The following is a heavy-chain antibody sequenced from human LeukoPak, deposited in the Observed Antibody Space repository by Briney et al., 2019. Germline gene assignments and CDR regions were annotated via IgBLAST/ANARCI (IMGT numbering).Heavy chain of an antibody. J-gene: IGHJ4*02. V-gene: IGHV3-23*01. CDR3: ATPPGYSSGWYSFDY. CDR2: IRGGGET. D-gene: IGHD6-19*01. CDR1: GFSFSNYA. Sequence: GGSLRLSCAASGFSFSNYAMSWVRQAPARGPEWVSSIRGGGETFYADSVKGRFTISRDNSRNTLYLQMNSLRAEDTAVYYCATPPGYSSGWYSFDYWGQGTLVTVSS.